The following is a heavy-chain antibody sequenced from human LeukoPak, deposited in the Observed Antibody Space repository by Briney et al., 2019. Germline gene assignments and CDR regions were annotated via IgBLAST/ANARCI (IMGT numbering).Heavy chain of an antibody. D-gene: IGHD5-18*01. CDR3: ARRQLWLYYFDY. Sequence: ASVKVSCKASGYTFTSYDINWVRQATGQGLEWMGWMNPNSGNTGYAQKLQGRVTMTTDTSTSTAYMELRSLRSDDTAVYYCARRQLWLYYFDYWGQGTLVTVSS. J-gene: IGHJ4*02. CDR2: MNPNSGNT. V-gene: IGHV1-8*01. CDR1: GYTFTSYD.